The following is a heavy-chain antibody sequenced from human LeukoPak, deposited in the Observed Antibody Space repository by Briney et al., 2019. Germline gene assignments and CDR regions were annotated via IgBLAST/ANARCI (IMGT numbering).Heavy chain of an antibody. J-gene: IGHJ3*02. CDR2: IYYSGST. CDR3: ARQSSSWFLRRAFDI. CDR1: GGSISSSSYY. Sequence: SETLSLTCTVSGGSISSSSYYWGWIRQPRGKGLEWIGSIYYSGSTYYNPSLKSRVTISVDTSKNQFSLKLSSVTAADTAVYYCARQSSSWFLRRAFDIWGQGTMVTVSS. D-gene: IGHD6-13*01. V-gene: IGHV4-39*07.